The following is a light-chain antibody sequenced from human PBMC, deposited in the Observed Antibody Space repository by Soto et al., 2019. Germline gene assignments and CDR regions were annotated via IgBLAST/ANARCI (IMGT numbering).Light chain of an antibody. V-gene: IGKV3-15*01. Sequence: EIVLTQSPGTLSLSPGERATLSCRASQSVSSSSLTWYQQKPGQAPRLLIYGASTRATGIPARFSGSGSGTEFTLTISSLQSEDFAVYYCQQYNNWPPRWAFGQGTKVDIK. J-gene: IGKJ1*01. CDR2: GAS. CDR1: QSVSSS. CDR3: QQYNNWPPRWA.